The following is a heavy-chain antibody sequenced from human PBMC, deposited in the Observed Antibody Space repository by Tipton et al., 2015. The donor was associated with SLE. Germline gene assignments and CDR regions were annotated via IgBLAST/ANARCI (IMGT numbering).Heavy chain of an antibody. CDR3: ASCSRSDAFDI. J-gene: IGHJ3*02. CDR1: GGSISSGGYY. V-gene: IGHV4-31*03. CDR2: IYYSGST. D-gene: IGHD2-2*01. Sequence: TLSLTCTVPGGSISSGGYYWSWIRQHPGKGLEWIGYIYYSGSTYYNPSLKSRVTISVDTSKNQFSLKLSSMTAADTAVYYCASCSRSDAFDIWGQGTMVTVSS.